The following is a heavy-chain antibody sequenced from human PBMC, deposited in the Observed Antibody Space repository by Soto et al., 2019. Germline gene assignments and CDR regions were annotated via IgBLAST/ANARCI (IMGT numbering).Heavy chain of an antibody. CDR1: GFTFSGSD. CDR3: VRETGFTTTSDAFNI. V-gene: IGHV3-13*01. D-gene: IGHD1-1*01. CDR2: IGTGGDT. Sequence: EVQLVESGGGLVQPGGSLRLSCAASGFTFSGSDMNWVRHTRGKGLEWVSRIGTGGDTYYADSVRGRFTTSREDAKGSLYLQMNSLRVEDTAVYYCVRETGFTTTSDAFNIWGQGTMVTVSS. J-gene: IGHJ3*02.